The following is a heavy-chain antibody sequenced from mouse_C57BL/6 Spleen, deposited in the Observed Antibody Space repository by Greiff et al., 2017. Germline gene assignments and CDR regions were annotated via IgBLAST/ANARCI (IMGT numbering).Heavy chain of an antibody. D-gene: IGHD2-14*01. CDR2: IDPETGGT. J-gene: IGHJ1*03. CDR3: TRGGYDGLLLYFEG. V-gene: IGHV1-15*01. CDR1: GYTFTDYA. Sequence: QVQLQQSGAELVRPGASVTLSCKASGYTFTDYAMHWVKQTPVHGLEWIGAIDPETGGTAYNQKFKGKAILTADKSSSTAYMELRSRTSEDSAVYYCTRGGYDGLLLYFEGWGTGTTVTVAS.